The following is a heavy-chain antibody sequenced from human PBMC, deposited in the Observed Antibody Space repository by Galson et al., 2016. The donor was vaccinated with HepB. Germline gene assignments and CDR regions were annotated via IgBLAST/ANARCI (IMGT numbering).Heavy chain of an antibody. CDR1: GFTFSTYA. CDR2: ISKDGGNI. CDR3: ARVYYDYVWGSYRESHFDS. D-gene: IGHD3-16*02. J-gene: IGHJ4*02. V-gene: IGHV3-30*03. Sequence: LRLSCAASGFTFSTYAMHWVRQAPGKGLEWVAGISKDGGNIYYVDSVKGRFTISRGNSQNMLYLQMNSLRVEDTAVYYCARVYYDYVWGSYRESHFDSWGQGTLVTVSS.